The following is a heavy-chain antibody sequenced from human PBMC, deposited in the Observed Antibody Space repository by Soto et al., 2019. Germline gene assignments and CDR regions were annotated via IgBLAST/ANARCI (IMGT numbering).Heavy chain of an antibody. J-gene: IGHJ4*02. Sequence: SASLTLTYSISGVSILSSYWIRIRQPPGKALEWIGYIYYSGSTNYNPSLKSRVTISLDTSKNQFSLKLSSVTAADTAVYSCARGVRGRKIFDYWGQGALVTVSS. D-gene: IGHD3-10*01. CDR2: IYYSGST. CDR1: GVSILSSY. CDR3: ARGVRGRKIFDY. V-gene: IGHV4-59*12.